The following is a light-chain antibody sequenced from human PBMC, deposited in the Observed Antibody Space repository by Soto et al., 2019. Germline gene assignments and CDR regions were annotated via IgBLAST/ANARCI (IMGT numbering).Light chain of an antibody. CDR1: QGIYTY. CDR2: AAS. J-gene: IGKJ1*01. CDR3: QQYDHLPRT. Sequence: DIQLTQSPSFLSASVGDRVTITCRASQGIYTYLAWYQQKPGKAPELLIYAASTLQSGVPSRFSGSGSGTEFTLTISSLQPEDFATYYCQQYDHLPRTFGRGTKVEIK. V-gene: IGKV1-9*01.